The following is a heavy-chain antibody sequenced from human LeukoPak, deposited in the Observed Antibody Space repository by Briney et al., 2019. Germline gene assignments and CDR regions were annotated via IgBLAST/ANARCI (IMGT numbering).Heavy chain of an antibody. J-gene: IGHJ3*02. CDR2: IYYSGST. CDR3: ARGGSGGWYGDHDAFDI. V-gene: IGHV4-61*01. CDR1: GGSVSSGSYY. D-gene: IGHD6-19*01. Sequence: SETLSLTCTVSGGSVSSGSYYWSWIRQPPGKGLEWIGYIYYSGSTNYNPSLKSRVTISVDTSKNQFSLKLSSVTAADTAVYYCARGGSGGWYGDHDAFDIWGQGTMVTVSS.